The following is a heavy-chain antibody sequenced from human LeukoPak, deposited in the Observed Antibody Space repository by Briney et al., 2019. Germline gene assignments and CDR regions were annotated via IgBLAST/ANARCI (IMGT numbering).Heavy chain of an antibody. J-gene: IGHJ4*02. CDR1: SGFISSYY. V-gene: IGHV4-59*01. Sequence: SETLSLTSTAPSGFISSYYWSWIRQPPGKGLGWIGYIYYSGSTKYNPSLNSLGTISLDTSTNQVSLKLTSVTAADTAVYYCARASGSGTYYPYWGQGTLVTVSS. D-gene: IGHD3-10*01. CDR2: IYYSGST. CDR3: ARASGSGTYYPY.